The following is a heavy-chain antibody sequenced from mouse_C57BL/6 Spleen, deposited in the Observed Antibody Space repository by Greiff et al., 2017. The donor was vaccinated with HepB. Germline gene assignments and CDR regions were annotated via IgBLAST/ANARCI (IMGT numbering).Heavy chain of an antibody. CDR2: IDPETGGT. CDR1: GYTFTDYE. D-gene: IGHD2-4*01. V-gene: IGHV1-15*01. Sequence: QVQLKQSGAELVRPGASVTLSCKASGYTFTDYEMHWVKQTPVHGLEWIGAIDPETGGTAYNQKFKGKAILTADKSSSTAYMELRSLTSEDSAVYYCTRKNYDYDGGGSYAMDYWGQGTSVTVSS. CDR3: TRKNYDYDGGGSYAMDY. J-gene: IGHJ4*01.